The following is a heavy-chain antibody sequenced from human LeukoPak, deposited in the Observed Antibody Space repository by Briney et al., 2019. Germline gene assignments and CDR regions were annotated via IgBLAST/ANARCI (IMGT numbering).Heavy chain of an antibody. CDR1: GFTFSSYA. CDR3: ARESWSDSVAFDI. V-gene: IGHV3-30*04. D-gene: IGHD3-3*01. J-gene: IGHJ3*02. CDR2: ISYGGIDK. Sequence: GGSLRLSCAASGFTFSSYAMSWVRQAPGEGLEWVGLISYGGIDKSYADSVKGRFTISRDSSKMTLYLQMNSLRAEDTAMYYCARESWSDSVAFDIWGLGTMVIVSS.